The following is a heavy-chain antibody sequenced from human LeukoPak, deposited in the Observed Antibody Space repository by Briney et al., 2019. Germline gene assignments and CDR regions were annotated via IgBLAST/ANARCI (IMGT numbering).Heavy chain of an antibody. V-gene: IGHV3-7*01. D-gene: IGHD3-10*01. Sequence: PGGSLRLSCAASGFTFSSYWTSWVRQAPGKGLEWMANIKEDGSEKYHVSSVRGRFTISRDNDKNSLYFQMNSLRAEDTAVYYCARLPLISARYYFEYWGQGTLVTVSS. CDR2: IKEDGSEK. J-gene: IGHJ4*02. CDR1: GFTFSSYW. CDR3: ARLPLISARYYFEY.